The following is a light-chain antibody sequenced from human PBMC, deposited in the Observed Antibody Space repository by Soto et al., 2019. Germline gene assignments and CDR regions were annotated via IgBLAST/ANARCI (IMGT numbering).Light chain of an antibody. CDR1: QDIRNY. CDR3: QQYDKLVT. J-gene: IGKJ1*01. CDR2: DAS. Sequence: DIQMTQSPSALSASTGDRVTITCQASQDIRNYLTWYQQKPGKAPKLLIYDASKLQTGVPSRFRGSGSGTTFTFIISSLQPEDFAIYYCQQYDKLVTFGQGTKVEMK. V-gene: IGKV1-33*01.